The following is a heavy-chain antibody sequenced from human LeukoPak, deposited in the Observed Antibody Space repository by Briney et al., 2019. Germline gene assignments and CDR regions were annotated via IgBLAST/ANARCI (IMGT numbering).Heavy chain of an antibody. CDR2: VSGRDTST. Sequence: GGSLRLSCAASGFTFSNYAMSWVRQAPGKGLEWVSAVSGRDTSTYYTDSVKGRFTISRDNSKNTLYLQMNSLRPEDTAVYYCAKDRIHSSGWPRLFDFWGQGTLVTVSS. CDR3: AKDRIHSSGWPRLFDF. J-gene: IGHJ4*02. CDR1: GFTFSNYA. V-gene: IGHV3-23*01. D-gene: IGHD6-19*01.